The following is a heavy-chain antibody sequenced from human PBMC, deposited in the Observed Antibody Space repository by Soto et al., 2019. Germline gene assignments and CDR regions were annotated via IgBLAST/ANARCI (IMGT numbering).Heavy chain of an antibody. Sequence: LGGSLRLSCGASGFIFSKYSMNWVRQAPGKGLEWLSYISSNSVTIYYADSVRGRFTIFRDNAKNSLYLQMNSLRDEDTAVYYCAREDILGTRSFDYWGQGALFTVSS. CDR2: ISSNSVTI. CDR1: GFIFSKYS. D-gene: IGHD1-26*01. V-gene: IGHV3-48*02. J-gene: IGHJ4*02. CDR3: AREDILGTRSFDY.